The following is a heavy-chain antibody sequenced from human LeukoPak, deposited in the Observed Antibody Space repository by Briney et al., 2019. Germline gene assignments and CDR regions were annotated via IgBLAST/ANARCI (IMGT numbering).Heavy chain of an antibody. CDR3: AKDLKDIVVVTAILLDAFDI. Sequence: TGGSLRLSCAASGFTFSTYGMNWVRQAPGKGLEWVSAISGSGGSTYYADSVKGRFTISRDNSKNTLYLQMNSLRAEDTAVYYCAKDLKDIVVVTAILLDAFDIWGQGTMVTVSS. J-gene: IGHJ3*02. CDR2: ISGSGGST. D-gene: IGHD2-21*02. V-gene: IGHV3-23*01. CDR1: GFTFSTYG.